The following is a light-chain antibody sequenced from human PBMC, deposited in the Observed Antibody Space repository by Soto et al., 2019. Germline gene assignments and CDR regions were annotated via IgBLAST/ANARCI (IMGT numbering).Light chain of an antibody. J-gene: IGKJ4*01. CDR2: DAS. V-gene: IGKV3-11*01. CDR3: QQRSSWPLT. CDR1: RSVTKY. Sequence: EIVLTQSPATLSLSPGERATLSCRASRSVTKYLAWYQQKPGQAPRLLIYDASNRATGIPARFTASGSGTDFTLTISSLEPEDFAVYYCQQRSSWPLTFGGGTKVDNK.